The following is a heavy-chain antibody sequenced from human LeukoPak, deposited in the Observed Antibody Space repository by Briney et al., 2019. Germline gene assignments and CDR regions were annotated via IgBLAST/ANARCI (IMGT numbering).Heavy chain of an antibody. D-gene: IGHD3-22*01. CDR2: IYYSGNT. J-gene: IGHJ4*02. CDR1: GGSISNSGYY. CDR3: AKTYYYDPFDY. V-gene: IGHV4-39*01. Sequence: SQTLSLTCTVSGGSISNSGYYWGWIRQPPGKGLEWIGNIYYSGNTYYNPSLKSRVTMSVDTSKNQFSLKISSVTAADTAVYYCAKTYYYDPFDYWGQGTLVTVSS.